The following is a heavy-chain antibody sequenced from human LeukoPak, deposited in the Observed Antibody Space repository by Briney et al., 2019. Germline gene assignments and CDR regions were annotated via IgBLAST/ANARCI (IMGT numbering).Heavy chain of an antibody. CDR1: GFTFSSSA. Sequence: GGSLRLSCAASGFTFSSSAMSWVRQAPGRGLEWVSSITDSGDGTYYADSVKGRFTISRDDSKNTLYLQMNSLRAEDTAVYYCAKDSPVASRWGQGTLVTVSS. CDR3: AKDSPVASR. J-gene: IGHJ4*02. V-gene: IGHV3-23*01. CDR2: ITDSGDGT. D-gene: IGHD2/OR15-2a*01.